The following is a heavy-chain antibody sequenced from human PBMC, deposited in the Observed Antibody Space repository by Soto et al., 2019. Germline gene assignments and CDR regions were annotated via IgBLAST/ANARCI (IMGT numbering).Heavy chain of an antibody. D-gene: IGHD5-12*01. Sequence: QVQLVESGGGVVQPGRSLRLSCAASGFTFSSYAMHWVRQAPGKGLEWVAVISYDGSNKYYADSVKGRFTISRDNSKNTLYLQMNSLRAEDTAVYYCARVKGNSGYDCAPSMDVWGQGTTVTVSS. V-gene: IGHV3-30-3*01. CDR3: ARVKGNSGYDCAPSMDV. J-gene: IGHJ6*02. CDR1: GFTFSSYA. CDR2: ISYDGSNK.